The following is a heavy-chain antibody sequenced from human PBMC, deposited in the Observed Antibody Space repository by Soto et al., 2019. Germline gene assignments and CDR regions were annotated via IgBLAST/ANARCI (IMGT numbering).Heavy chain of an antibody. J-gene: IGHJ6*02. CDR1: GGSFSGYY. D-gene: IGHD2-2*01. V-gene: IGHV4-34*01. CDR2: INHSGST. Sequence: SETLSLTCAVYGGSFSGYYWSWIRQPPGKGLEWIGEINHSGSTNYNPSLKSRVTISVDTSKNQFSLKLSSVTAADTAVYYCARGVRGYCSSTSCRYYYYYGMDVWGQGTTVTVSS. CDR3: ARGVRGYCSSTSCRYYYYYGMDV.